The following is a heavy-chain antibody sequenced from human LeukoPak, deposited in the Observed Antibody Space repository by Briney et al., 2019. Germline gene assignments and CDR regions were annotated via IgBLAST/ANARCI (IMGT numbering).Heavy chain of an antibody. J-gene: IGHJ3*02. D-gene: IGHD3-10*01. Sequence: GGSLRLSCAASGFNFSASGMHWVRQSPGKGLEWVAVISNDGSNKYYADSVKGRFTISRDNSKNTLYLQMNSLRAEDTAVYYCAKGRGAFDIWGQGTMVTVSS. CDR2: ISNDGSNK. V-gene: IGHV3-30*18. CDR1: GFNFSASG. CDR3: AKGRGAFDI.